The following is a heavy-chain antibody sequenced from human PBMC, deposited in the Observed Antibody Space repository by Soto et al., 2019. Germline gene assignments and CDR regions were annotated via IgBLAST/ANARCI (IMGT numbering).Heavy chain of an antibody. CDR1: GGSISSYY. J-gene: IGHJ4*02. D-gene: IGHD2-21*01. Sequence: SETLSPTCTVSGGSISSYYWSWIRQPPGKGLEWIGYIYYSGSTNYNPSLKSRVTISVDTSKNQFSLKLSSVTAADTAVYYCARDAPFRDGYNFFDYWGQGTLVTVSS. V-gene: IGHV4-59*01. CDR2: IYYSGST. CDR3: ARDAPFRDGYNFFDY.